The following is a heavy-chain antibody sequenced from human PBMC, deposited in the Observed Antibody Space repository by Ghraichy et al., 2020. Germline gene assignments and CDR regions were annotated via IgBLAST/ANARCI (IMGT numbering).Heavy chain of an antibody. D-gene: IGHD3-9*01. CDR1: GFTFSSYG. Sequence: GGSLRLSCAASGFTFSSYGMHWVRQAPGKGLEWVAVIWYDGSNKYYADSVKGRFTISRDNSKNTLYLQMNSLRAEDTAVYYCARDRDYDILTGAKGLDYWGQGTLVTVSS. V-gene: IGHV3-33*01. J-gene: IGHJ4*02. CDR3: ARDRDYDILTGAKGLDY. CDR2: IWYDGSNK.